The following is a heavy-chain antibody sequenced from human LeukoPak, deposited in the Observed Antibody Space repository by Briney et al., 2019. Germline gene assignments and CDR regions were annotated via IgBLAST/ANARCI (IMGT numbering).Heavy chain of an antibody. J-gene: IGHJ3*02. CDR1: GGSISSGSYY. V-gene: IGHV4-61*02. CDR2: TYSSGST. D-gene: IGHD2-21*02. Sequence: SETLSLTCTVSGGSISSGSYYWSWIRQPAGKGLEWIGRTYSSGSTNYNPSLKSRVTISVDTSKNQFSLKLSSVTAADTAVYYCARISVVTAVHAFDIWGQGTMVTVSS. CDR3: ARISVVTAVHAFDI.